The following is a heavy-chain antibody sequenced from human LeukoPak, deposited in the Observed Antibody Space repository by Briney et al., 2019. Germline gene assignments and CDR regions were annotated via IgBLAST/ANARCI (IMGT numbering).Heavy chain of an antibody. J-gene: IGHJ3*02. D-gene: IGHD3-16*02. Sequence: SETLSLTCTVSGGSISSYYWSWIRQPPGKGLEWIGYIYYSGSTNYNPSLKSRVTISVDTSENQFSLKLSSVTAADTAVYYCARNVMITFGGVIGSDAFDIWGQGTMVTVSS. CDR1: GGSISSYY. V-gene: IGHV4-59*08. CDR3: ARNVMITFGGVIGSDAFDI. CDR2: IYYSGST.